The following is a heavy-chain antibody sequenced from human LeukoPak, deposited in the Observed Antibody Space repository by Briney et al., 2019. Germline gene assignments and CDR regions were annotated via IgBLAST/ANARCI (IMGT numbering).Heavy chain of an antibody. V-gene: IGHV3-30*02. Sequence: GRSLRLSCAASGFTFSAYAMHWVRQVPGKGLQWVAFTRYDGSTKYYADSVKGRFTVSRDNSKNTLYLQMNSLRAEDTAVYYCATDRAEYYYDSSGYYSHWGLGALVTVSS. CDR2: TRYDGSTK. CDR3: ATDRAEYYYDSSGYYSH. D-gene: IGHD3-22*01. CDR1: GFTFSAYA. J-gene: IGHJ4*02.